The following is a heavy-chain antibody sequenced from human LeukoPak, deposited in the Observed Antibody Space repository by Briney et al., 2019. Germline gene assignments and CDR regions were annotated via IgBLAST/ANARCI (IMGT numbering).Heavy chain of an antibody. J-gene: IGHJ4*02. CDR3: SRGGSQLPHDY. Sequence: PSETLSLTCAVYGGSFSGYYWSWIRQPPGKGLEWIGEINHSGSTNYNPSLKSRVTISVDTSKNQFSLKLSSVTAAGTAVYYFSRGGSQLPHDYWGQGTLVTVSS. D-gene: IGHD2-2*01. V-gene: IGHV4-34*01. CDR2: INHSGST. CDR1: GGSFSGYY.